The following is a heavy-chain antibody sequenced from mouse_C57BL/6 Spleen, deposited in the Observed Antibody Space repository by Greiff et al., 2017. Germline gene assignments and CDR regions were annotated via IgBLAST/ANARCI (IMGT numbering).Heavy chain of an antibody. CDR1: GFTFTDYY. Sequence: EVQLVASGGGLVQPGGSLSLSCAASGFTFTDYYMSWVRQPPGKALEWLGFIRNKANGYTTEYSASVKGRFTISRDNSQSILYLQMNALRAEDSATYYCARTYYSNHQAWFAYWGQGTLVTVSA. D-gene: IGHD2-5*01. V-gene: IGHV7-3*01. J-gene: IGHJ3*01. CDR3: ARTYYSNHQAWFAY. CDR2: IRNKANGYTT.